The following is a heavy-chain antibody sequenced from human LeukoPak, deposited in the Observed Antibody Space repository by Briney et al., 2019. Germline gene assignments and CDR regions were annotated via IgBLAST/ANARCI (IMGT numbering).Heavy chain of an antibody. Sequence: GASVKVSCKASGYTFTDNYIHWVRQAPGQGLEWMGWINPRSGGTSYGQKFQGRVTVTRDTSISTAYTELSSLTSDDTAVYYCGREAYCGSGCYYYFDYWGQGTLVTVSS. CDR1: GYTFTDNY. V-gene: IGHV1-2*02. D-gene: IGHD2-21*02. CDR3: GREAYCGSGCYYYFDY. J-gene: IGHJ4*02. CDR2: INPRSGGT.